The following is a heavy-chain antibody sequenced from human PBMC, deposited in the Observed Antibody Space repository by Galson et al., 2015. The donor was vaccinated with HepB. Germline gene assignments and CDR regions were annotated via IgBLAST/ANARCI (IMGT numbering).Heavy chain of an antibody. V-gene: IGHV1-46*01. CDR2: INPSGGST. D-gene: IGHD2-8*01. J-gene: IGHJ4*02. CDR3: ARDREEGYCTNGVCRTAHYFDY. Sequence: SVKVSCKASGYTFTRYYMNWVRQAPGQGLEWMGIINPSGGSTSYAQKFQGRVTMTRDTSTSTVYMELSSLRSEDTAVYYCARDREEGYCTNGVCRTAHYFDYWGQGTLVTVSS. CDR1: GYTFTRYY.